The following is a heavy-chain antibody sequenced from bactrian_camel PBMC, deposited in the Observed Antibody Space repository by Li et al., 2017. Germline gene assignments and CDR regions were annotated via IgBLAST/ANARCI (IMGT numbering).Heavy chain of an antibody. J-gene: IGHJ4*01. D-gene: IGHD1*01. CDR3: ATSAFNV. CDR2: IGTGGST. CDR1: TYTFSNYC. V-gene: IGHV3S57*01. Sequence: HVQLVESGGESVPAGGSLRLSCAVSTYTFSNYCLAWFRQPLGKEREGVASIGTGGSTYYADSVKGRFTISQDNAKNTLYLHMNSLKSEDTAVYYCATSAFNVWGQGTQVTVS.